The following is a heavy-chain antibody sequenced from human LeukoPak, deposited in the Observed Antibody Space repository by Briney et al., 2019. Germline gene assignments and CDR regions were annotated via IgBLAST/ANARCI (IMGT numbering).Heavy chain of an antibody. D-gene: IGHD3-3*01. Sequence: PGGSLRLSCAASGFTFSGYPIHWVRQAPGKGLEWVAVISYDGSNKYYADSVKGRFTISRDNSKNTLYLQMNSLRAEDTAVYYCARDSTPHYDFWSGHYTDYFDYWGQGTLVTVSS. CDR3: ARDSTPHYDFWSGHYTDYFDY. J-gene: IGHJ4*02. V-gene: IGHV3-30-3*01. CDR2: ISYDGSNK. CDR1: GFTFSGYP.